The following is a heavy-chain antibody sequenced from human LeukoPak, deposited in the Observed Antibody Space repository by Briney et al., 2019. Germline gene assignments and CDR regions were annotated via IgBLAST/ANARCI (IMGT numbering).Heavy chain of an antibody. CDR1: GFTFSDYA. Sequence: PGRSLRLSCAASGFTFSDYAMHWVRQAPGKGLEWVAVISYDGSNKYYADSVKGRFTISRDNSKNTLYLQMNSLRAEDTAVYYCASLYHRFGAFDIWGQGTMVTVSS. D-gene: IGHD2-8*01. CDR2: ISYDGSNK. V-gene: IGHV3-30*04. J-gene: IGHJ3*02. CDR3: ASLYHRFGAFDI.